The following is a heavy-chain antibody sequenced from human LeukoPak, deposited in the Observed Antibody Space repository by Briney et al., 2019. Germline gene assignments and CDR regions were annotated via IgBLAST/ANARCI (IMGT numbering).Heavy chain of an antibody. Sequence: SQTLSLTCTVSGGSISSGSYYWSWIRQPAGKGLEWIGRFYTSESTNYNPSLKSRVTISVDTSKNQFSLKLSSVTAADTAVYYCARFLRGDDAFDIWGQGTMVTVSS. CDR2: FYTSEST. D-gene: IGHD2-21*02. J-gene: IGHJ3*02. CDR1: GGSISSGSYY. V-gene: IGHV4-61*02. CDR3: ARFLRGDDAFDI.